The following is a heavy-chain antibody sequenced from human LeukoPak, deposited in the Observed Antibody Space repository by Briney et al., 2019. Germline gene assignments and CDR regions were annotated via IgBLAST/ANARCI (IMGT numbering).Heavy chain of an antibody. D-gene: IGHD1-26*01. CDR3: ARDLWRVGPTTGNWFDP. V-gene: IGHV1-18*01. CDR2: ISAYNGNT. CDR1: GYTFPSYG. Sequence: ASVKVSCKASGYTFPSYGISWVRQAPGQGLEWMGWISAYNGNTNYVQKLQGRVTVTTDTSTSTAYMELRSLRSDDTAVYYCARDLWRVGPTTGNWFDPWGQGTLVTVSS. J-gene: IGHJ5*02.